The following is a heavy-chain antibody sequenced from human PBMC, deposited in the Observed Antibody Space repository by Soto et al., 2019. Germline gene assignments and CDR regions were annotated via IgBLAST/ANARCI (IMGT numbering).Heavy chain of an antibody. J-gene: IGHJ6*02. D-gene: IGHD2-21*01. CDR3: AASCVACGGFNYYGMDV. V-gene: IGHV4-31*03. Sequence: TLSLTCTVSGGSISSGGYYWYWIRQHPWKGLEWIGYIYYSGTTYYNPSLKSRVTISVDTSKNQFSLKLSSVTAADTAVYYCAASCVACGGFNYYGMDVWGQGTTVTVS. CDR1: GGSISSGGYY. CDR2: IYYSGTT.